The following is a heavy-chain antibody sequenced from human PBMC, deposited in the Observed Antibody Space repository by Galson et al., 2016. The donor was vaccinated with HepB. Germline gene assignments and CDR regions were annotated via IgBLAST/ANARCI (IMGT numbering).Heavy chain of an antibody. J-gene: IGHJ6*02. CDR2: IWYDGSNK. CDR1: GFTFSIYG. D-gene: IGHD3-9*01. V-gene: IGHV3-33*01. Sequence: SLRLSCAASGFTFSIYGMHWVRQAPGKGLEWVAVIWYDGSNKYYADSVKGRFTISRDNSKNKLYLQMNSLRAEDTAVYYCARDTAYYDILTGYSKGHYYYGMDVWGQGTTVTVSS. CDR3: ARDTAYYDILTGYSKGHYYYGMDV.